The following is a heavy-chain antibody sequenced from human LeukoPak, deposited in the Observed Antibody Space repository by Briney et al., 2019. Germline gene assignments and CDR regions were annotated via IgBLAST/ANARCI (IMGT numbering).Heavy chain of an antibody. CDR3: ARDGEMATIETYFGY. CDR2: IYYSGST. V-gene: IGHV4-39*07. Sequence: SETLSLTCSVSGGSISTSSYYWGWIRQPPGKGLEWIGSIYYSGSTHYNPSLKSRVSLSLDTSKNQFSLKLSSVTAADTAVYYCARDGEMATIETYFGYWGQGTLVTVSS. CDR1: GGSISTSSYY. D-gene: IGHD5-24*01. J-gene: IGHJ4*02.